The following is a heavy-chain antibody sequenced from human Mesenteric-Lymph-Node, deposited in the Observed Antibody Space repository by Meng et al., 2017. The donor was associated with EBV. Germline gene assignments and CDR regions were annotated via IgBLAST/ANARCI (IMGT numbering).Heavy chain of an antibody. V-gene: IGHV3-11*01. CDR3: VKTGIAVAGALDS. CDR2: ISSSSDSI. J-gene: IGHJ5*01. Sequence: VKVGESGRGFAKPGGSLRLSCGASGFSFSDYDMSWIRQAPGKGLEWVSYISSSSDSIKYADSVKGRFTTSRDNAENSLYLQMNSLRAEDTAVYYCVKTGIAVAGALDSWGRGTLVTVSS. CDR1: GFSFSDYD. D-gene: IGHD6-19*01.